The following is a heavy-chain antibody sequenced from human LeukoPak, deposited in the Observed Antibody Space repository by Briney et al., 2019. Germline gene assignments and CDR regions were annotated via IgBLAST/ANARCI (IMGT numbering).Heavy chain of an antibody. CDR3: AKEGDNTGYRYFDD. CDR1: GFKLIGYS. J-gene: IGHJ4*02. V-gene: IGHV3-48*04. D-gene: IGHD3-22*01. Sequence: GGSLTLSCAASGFKLIGYSMNWVRQAPGKGLEWVSYINSSSGTIIYADSVKGRFTISRDNAKNSLYLQMNSLSAEDTAVYYCAKEGDNTGYRYFDDWGQGTLVTVSS. CDR2: INSSSGTI.